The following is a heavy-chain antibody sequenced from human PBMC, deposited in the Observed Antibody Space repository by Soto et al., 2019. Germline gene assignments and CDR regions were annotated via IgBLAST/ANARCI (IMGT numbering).Heavy chain of an antibody. Sequence: SGPTLVNPTETLTLTCTVSWFSLINARMGVSWIRQPPGKALEWLAHIFSNDEKSYSTSLKSRLTISKDTSKSQVVLTMTNMDPGDTATYYCAREYSGSDYFKNYFDYWGQGTLVTVSS. V-gene: IGHV2-26*01. CDR3: AREYSGSDYFKNYFDY. CDR1: WFSLINARMG. J-gene: IGHJ4*02. D-gene: IGHD1-26*01. CDR2: IFSNDEK.